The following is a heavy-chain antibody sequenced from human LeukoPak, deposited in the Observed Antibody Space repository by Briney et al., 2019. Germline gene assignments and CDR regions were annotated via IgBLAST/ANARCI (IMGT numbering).Heavy chain of an antibody. Sequence: PGRSLRLSCAASGFTFSSYGMHWVRQAPGKGLEWVAVIWYDGSNKYYADSVKGRFTISRDNSKNTLYLQMNSLRAEDTAVYYCAKHRGTRWYDEIDYWGQGTLVTVSS. CDR2: IWYDGSNK. J-gene: IGHJ4*02. V-gene: IGHV3-33*06. D-gene: IGHD6-13*01. CDR1: GFTFSSYG. CDR3: AKHRGTRWYDEIDY.